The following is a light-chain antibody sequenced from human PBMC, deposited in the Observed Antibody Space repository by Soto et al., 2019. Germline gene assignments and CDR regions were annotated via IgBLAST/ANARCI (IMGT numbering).Light chain of an antibody. CDR1: QSVSSY. CDR2: GAS. CDR3: QQGNIFPWT. Sequence: VMTQAPATLSVSPGERATLSCRASQSVSSYLAWYQQKPGQAPRLLIYGASTRATGIPARFSGSGSGTDFTLTISSLQPEDFASYYCQQGNIFPWTFGQGTKVDIK. V-gene: IGKV3-15*01. J-gene: IGKJ1*01.